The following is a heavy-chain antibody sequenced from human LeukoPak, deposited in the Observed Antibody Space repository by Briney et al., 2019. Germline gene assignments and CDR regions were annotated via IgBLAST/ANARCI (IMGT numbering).Heavy chain of an antibody. V-gene: IGHV1-69*01. J-gene: IGHJ6*04. CDR3: ARGLRYSERSYYYGMDV. CDR1: GGTFSSYA. Sequence: GASVKVSGKASGGTFSSYAISWVRQAPGRGLEWMGGIIPIFGTANYAQKFQGRVTITADESTSTAYMELSSLRSEDTAVYYCARGLRYSERSYYYGMDVWGKGTTVTVSS. CDR2: IIPIFGTA. D-gene: IGHD3-9*01.